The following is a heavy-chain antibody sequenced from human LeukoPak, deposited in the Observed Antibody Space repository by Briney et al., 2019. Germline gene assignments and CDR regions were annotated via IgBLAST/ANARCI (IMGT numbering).Heavy chain of an antibody. V-gene: IGHV3-23*01. J-gene: IGHJ5*02. CDR1: GFTFSSYA. Sequence: GGSLRLSCAASGFTFSSYAMSWVRQAPGKGLEWVSAISGSGGSTYYADSVKGRFTISRDNSKNTLYLQMNSLRAEDTAVYYCAKEVHNWNVFRGNGWFDPWGQGTLVTVSS. CDR2: ISGSGGST. D-gene: IGHD1-1*01. CDR3: AKEVHNWNVFRGNGWFDP.